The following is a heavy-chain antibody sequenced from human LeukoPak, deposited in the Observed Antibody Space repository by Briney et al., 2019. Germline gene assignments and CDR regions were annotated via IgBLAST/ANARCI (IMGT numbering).Heavy chain of an antibody. CDR1: GYTFSSYG. D-gene: IGHD7-27*01. CDR3: ARAEKPNWGNYYYYCMDV. J-gene: IGHJ6*03. Sequence: ASVKVSCKASGYTFSSYGISWVRQAPGQGLEWMGWISAYSGNTHYAQKFQGRVTMTTDTSTTTAYMELRGLRSDDTAVYYCARAEKPNWGNYYYYCMDVWGKGTTVTLSS. V-gene: IGHV1-18*01. CDR2: ISAYSGNT.